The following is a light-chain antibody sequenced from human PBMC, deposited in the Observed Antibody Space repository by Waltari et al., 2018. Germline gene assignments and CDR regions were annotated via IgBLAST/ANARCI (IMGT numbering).Light chain of an antibody. Sequence: QSALTQPASVSGSPGQSITISCPGTSSDIGSYNFFSWYQHHPGKAPKLILYEVTKRPSGVSDRFSGSKSGNTASLTISGLQAEDDADYYCYSSAMSAFVVLGGGTKLTVL. CDR1: SSDIGSYNF. J-gene: IGLJ3*02. V-gene: IGLV2-23*02. CDR3: YSSAMSAFVV. CDR2: EVT.